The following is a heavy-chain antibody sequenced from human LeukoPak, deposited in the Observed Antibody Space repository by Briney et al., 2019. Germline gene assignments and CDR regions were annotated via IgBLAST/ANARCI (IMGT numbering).Heavy chain of an antibody. Sequence: PSETLSLTCTVSGGSISSSSYYWGWIRQPPGKGLEWIGSIYYSGSTYYNPSLKSRVHISPDTSKNHFSLKLSSVTAADTAVYYCARARRDVAEAMDWGQGTLVTVSS. D-gene: IGHD1-14*01. CDR1: GGSISSSSYY. CDR3: ARARRDVAEAMD. V-gene: IGHV4-39*02. CDR2: IYYSGST. J-gene: IGHJ4*02.